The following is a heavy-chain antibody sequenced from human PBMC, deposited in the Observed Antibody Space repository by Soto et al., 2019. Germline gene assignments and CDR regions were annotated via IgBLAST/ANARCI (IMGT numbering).Heavy chain of an antibody. Sequence: GALRLSCAASIFTFSSYAMSGVRQAPGKGLEWVSAISGSGFSTYYADSVKGRFTISRDNSKNTLYLQMNSLRAEDTAVYYCAKEAISGPGLYFDYWGQGTLVNVSS. CDR3: AKEAISGPGLYFDY. V-gene: IGHV3-23*01. J-gene: IGHJ4*02. D-gene: IGHD5-12*01. CDR1: IFTFSSYA. CDR2: ISGSGFST.